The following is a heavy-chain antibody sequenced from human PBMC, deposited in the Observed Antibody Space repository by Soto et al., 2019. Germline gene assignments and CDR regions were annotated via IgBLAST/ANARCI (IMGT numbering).Heavy chain of an antibody. CDR2: INPSGGST. CDR1: GYTFTRYY. D-gene: IGHD5-12*01. Sequence: ASVKVSCKASGYTFTRYYMHWVRQAPGQGLEWMGIINPSGGSTSYAQKFQGRVTMTRDTSTSTVYMELSSLRSEDTAVYYCARGGSRDGYNFRYYYYYGMDVWGQGTTVTVSS. J-gene: IGHJ6*02. V-gene: IGHV1-46*01. CDR3: ARGGSRDGYNFRYYYYYGMDV.